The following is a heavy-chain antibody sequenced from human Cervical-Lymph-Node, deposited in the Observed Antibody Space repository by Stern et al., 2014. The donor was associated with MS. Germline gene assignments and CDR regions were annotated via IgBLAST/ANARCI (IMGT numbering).Heavy chain of an antibody. J-gene: IGHJ3*02. V-gene: IGHV3-9*01. Sequence: MQLVQSGGGLIQPGGSLRLFCAASCFRVDDYAMHWVRQAPGKGLEWVSGITWNSASDVLAYADSVKGRFTISRDNAKSSLFLQMNSLRPDDTALYYCAKAHVSSWLRDSFDMWGQGTMVTVS. CDR3: AKAHVSSWLRDSFDM. D-gene: IGHD6-13*01. CDR1: CFRVDDYA. CDR2: ITWNSASDVL.